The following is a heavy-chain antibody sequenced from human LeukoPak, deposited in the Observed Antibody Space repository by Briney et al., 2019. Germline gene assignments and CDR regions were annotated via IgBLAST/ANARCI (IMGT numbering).Heavy chain of an antibody. Sequence: GASVKVSCKASGYTFTTYGINWVRQATGQGLEWMGWMNPNSGNTGYAQKFQGRVTTTRNTSISTAYMELSSLRSEDTAVYYCARSNNDYGDYVLNYWGQGTLVTVSS. J-gene: IGHJ4*02. CDR1: GYTFTTYG. V-gene: IGHV1-8*02. CDR3: ARSNNDYGDYVLNY. D-gene: IGHD4-17*01. CDR2: MNPNSGNT.